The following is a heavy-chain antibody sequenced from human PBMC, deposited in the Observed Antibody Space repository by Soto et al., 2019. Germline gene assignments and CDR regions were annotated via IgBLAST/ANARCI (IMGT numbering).Heavy chain of an antibody. D-gene: IGHD3-10*01. CDR2: IGGSGSST. V-gene: IGHV3-23*01. CDR3: APRSGTYGPSDWFDA. CDR1: GFAFRNYA. J-gene: IGHJ5*02. Sequence: GGSLRLSCAASGFAFRNYAMTWVRQAPGKGLEWVSAIGGSGSSTYYADFVMGRFTISRDNSKNTLYLQMNSLRAEDTAVYYCAPRSGTYGPSDWFDAWGQGTPVTVSS.